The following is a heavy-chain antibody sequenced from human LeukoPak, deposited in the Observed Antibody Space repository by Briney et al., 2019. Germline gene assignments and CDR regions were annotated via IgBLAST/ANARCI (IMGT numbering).Heavy chain of an antibody. D-gene: IGHD6-19*01. CDR1: GGSISSYY. J-gene: IGHJ6*03. CDR3: ARGLAPGWGYYHYYMDV. Sequence: SETLSLTCTVSGGSISSYYWSWIRQPPGKGLEWIGYIYYSGNTNYNPSLKSRVTISVDTSKNHFSLKLSSVTAADTAVYYCARGLAPGWGYYHYYMDVWGKGTTVTISS. CDR2: IYYSGNT. V-gene: IGHV4-59*01.